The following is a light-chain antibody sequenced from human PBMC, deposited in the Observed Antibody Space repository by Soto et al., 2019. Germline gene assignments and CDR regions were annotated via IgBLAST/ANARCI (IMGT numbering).Light chain of an antibody. CDR3: QQYNSPTWT. CDR2: AAS. V-gene: IGKV1-9*01. J-gene: IGKJ1*01. Sequence: DIQLTQSPSFLSASVGDRVTITCRASQGISSYLAWYQQKPGKAPKLLIYAASSLESGVPSRFSGSGSGTEFTLTISSLQPDDFATYYCQQYNSPTWTFGQGTKVGIK. CDR1: QGISSY.